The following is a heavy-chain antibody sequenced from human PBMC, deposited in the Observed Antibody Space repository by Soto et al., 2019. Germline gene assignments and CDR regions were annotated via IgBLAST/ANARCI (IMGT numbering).Heavy chain of an antibody. CDR3: AKDRWYSSGHGDFDY. Sequence: GGSLRLSCAASGFTFEDYAMYWVRQAPGKGLEWVSGISWNSVTIGYADSVKGRFTISRDNAKSSLYLEMNTLRAEDTALYYCAKDRWYSSGHGDFDYWGQGTLVTVSS. CDR2: ISWNSVTI. CDR1: GFTFEDYA. D-gene: IGHD6-19*01. V-gene: IGHV3-9*01. J-gene: IGHJ4*02.